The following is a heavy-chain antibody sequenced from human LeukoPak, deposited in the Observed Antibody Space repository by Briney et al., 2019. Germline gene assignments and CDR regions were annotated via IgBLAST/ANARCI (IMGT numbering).Heavy chain of an antibody. J-gene: IGHJ4*02. V-gene: IGHV4-34*01. Sequence: SETLSLTCAVYGGSFSGYYWSWIRQPPGKGLEWIGEINHSGSTNYNPSLKSRVTISVDTSKNQFSLKLSSVTAADTAVYYCAREGYCSSTSRYAGIDYWGQGTLVTVSS. CDR3: AREGYCSSTSRYAGIDY. D-gene: IGHD2-2*01. CDR1: GGSFSGYY. CDR2: INHSGST.